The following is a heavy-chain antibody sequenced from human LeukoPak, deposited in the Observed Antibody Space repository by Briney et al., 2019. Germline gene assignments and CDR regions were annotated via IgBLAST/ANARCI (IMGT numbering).Heavy chain of an antibody. V-gene: IGHV4-61*08. J-gene: IGHJ4*02. D-gene: IGHD3-22*01. CDR3: ARSWRYYDSSGYTS. CDR2: IYYSGST. CDR1: GGSISSGDYY. Sequence: SQTLSLTCTVSGGSISSGDYYWSWIRQPPGKGLEWIGYIYYSGSTNYNPSLKSRVTISVDTSKNQFSLKLSSVTAADTAVYYCARSWRYYDSSGYTSWGQGTLVTVSS.